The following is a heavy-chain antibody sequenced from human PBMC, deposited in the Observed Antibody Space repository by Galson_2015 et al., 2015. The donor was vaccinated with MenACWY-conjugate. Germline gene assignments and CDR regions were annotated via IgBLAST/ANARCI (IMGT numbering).Heavy chain of an antibody. V-gene: IGHV4-59*08. CDR2: IAYSGGS. CDR3: ARHPSSAQGWKGMDV. Sequence: ETLSLTCTVSGVSISDYFWSWIRQPPGKELEWLAYIAYSGGSNYNPSLNGRTTISLDTSKNQFSLKLTSVTAADTAVYYCARHPSSAQGWKGMDVWGQGTTVTVSS. D-gene: IGHD6-19*01. J-gene: IGHJ6*02. CDR1: GVSISDYF.